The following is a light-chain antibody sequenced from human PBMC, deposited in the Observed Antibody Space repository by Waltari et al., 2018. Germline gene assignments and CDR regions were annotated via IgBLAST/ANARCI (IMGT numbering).Light chain of an antibody. CDR3: AAWDDSLSAWV. CDR2: RNS. J-gene: IGLJ3*02. CDR1: SSNIGSNY. V-gene: IGLV1-47*01. Sequence: QSVLTQPPSASGTPGQRVTISCSGSSSNIGSNYVYWYQQLPGTAPKLLIYRNSQRPSGGPDRFSGSKSGTSASRAISGLRSEDEADYYCAAWDDSLSAWVFGGGTKLTVL.